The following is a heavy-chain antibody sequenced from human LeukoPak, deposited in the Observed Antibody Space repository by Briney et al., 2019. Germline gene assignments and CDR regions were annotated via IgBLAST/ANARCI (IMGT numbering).Heavy chain of an antibody. Sequence: SETLSLTCTVSGDSVSSRSYFWRWIRQPREKGLEWIGYIHDSGRTDCNPSLKSRVTISVDTSKNQFSLKLSSVTAADTAVYYCARVGGGGLFDYWGQGILVTVSS. V-gene: IGHV4-61*01. D-gene: IGHD2-15*01. J-gene: IGHJ4*02. CDR3: ARVGGGGLFDY. CDR1: GDSVSSRSYF. CDR2: IHDSGRT.